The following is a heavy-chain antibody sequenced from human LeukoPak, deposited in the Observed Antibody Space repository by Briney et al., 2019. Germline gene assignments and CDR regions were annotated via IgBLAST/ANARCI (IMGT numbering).Heavy chain of an antibody. D-gene: IGHD3-10*01. CDR1: GYTFTGYY. CDR2: INPNSGAT. J-gene: IGHJ5*02. Sequence: ASVKVSCKASGYTFTGYYIHWVRQAPGQGLEWMGWINPNSGATNYAQKFQGRVTMTRDTSISTAYMELSRLASDDTAVYFCARGRFGEWDNWFDPWGQGTLVTVSS. CDR3: ARGRFGEWDNWFDP. V-gene: IGHV1-2*02.